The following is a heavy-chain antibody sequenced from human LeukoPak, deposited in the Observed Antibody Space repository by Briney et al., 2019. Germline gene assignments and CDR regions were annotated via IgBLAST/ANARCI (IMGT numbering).Heavy chain of an antibody. J-gene: IGHJ3*02. CDR3: ARNRGLNDAFDI. V-gene: IGHV4-61*02. D-gene: IGHD1-14*01. CDR2: SDSSGST. CDR1: GVSISSGSYY. Sequence: SSETLSLTCTVSGVSISSGSYYWGWLRQPAGKGLEWIGRSDSSGSTNYNPALKSRVTISVDTSENQFSLKLSSVTAADTAVYYCARNRGLNDAFDIWGQGTMVTVSS.